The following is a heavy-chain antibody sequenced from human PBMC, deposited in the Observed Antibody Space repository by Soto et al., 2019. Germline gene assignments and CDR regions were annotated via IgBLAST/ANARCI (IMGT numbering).Heavy chain of an antibody. J-gene: IGHJ6*02. Sequence: QVQLQQWGAGLLKPSETLSLTCAVYGGSFSGYYWSWLRQPPEKGLEWIGEINHSGDTKYNPTLESRVTISVDTSKNQFALKVNSGSAADTAVYYCARTGGMDVWGQGATVTVSS. CDR3: ARTGGMDV. V-gene: IGHV4-34*01. CDR1: GGSFSGYY. CDR2: INHSGDT.